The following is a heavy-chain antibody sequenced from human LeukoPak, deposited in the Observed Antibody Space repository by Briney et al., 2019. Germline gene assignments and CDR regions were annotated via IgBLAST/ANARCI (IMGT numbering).Heavy chain of an antibody. Sequence: GGSLRLSCAASGFTVSSSYMSWVRQAPGKGLEWVSVIYSGGSTDYADSVKGRFTISRDNSKNMLYLQMNSLRAEDTAVYYCARDVSLYCSSATCFHDAFDIWGQGTMVTVSS. V-gene: IGHV3-66*02. J-gene: IGHJ3*02. CDR3: ARDVSLYCSSATCFHDAFDI. D-gene: IGHD2-2*01. CDR2: IYSGGST. CDR1: GFTVSSSY.